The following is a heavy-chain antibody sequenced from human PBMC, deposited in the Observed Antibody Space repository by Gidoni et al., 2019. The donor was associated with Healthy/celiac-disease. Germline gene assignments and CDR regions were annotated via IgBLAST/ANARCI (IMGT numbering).Heavy chain of an antibody. CDR1: GGTFSSYA. V-gene: IGHV1-69*01. J-gene: IGHJ6*02. Sequence: QVQLVQSGAEVKKPGSSVKFSCTASGGTFSSYAISWVRQAPGQGLEWMGGIIPIFGTANYAQKFQGRVTITADESTSTAYMELSSLRSEDTAVYYCARGLVTVVGPAPSRFYYYGMDVWGQGTTVTVSS. CDR2: IIPIFGTA. CDR3: ARGLVTVVGPAPSRFYYYGMDV. D-gene: IGHD2-2*03.